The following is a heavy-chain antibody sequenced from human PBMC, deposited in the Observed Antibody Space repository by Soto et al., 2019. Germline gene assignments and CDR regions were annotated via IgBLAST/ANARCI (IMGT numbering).Heavy chain of an antibody. CDR2: IKSKTDGGTT. CDR3: TTDLSGHASYFDY. Sequence: PGGSLRLSCAASGFTFSNAWMSWVRQAPGKGLEWVGRIKSKTDGGTTDYAAPVKGRFTISRDDSKNTLYLQMNSLKTEDTAVYYCTTDLSGHASYFDYWGQGTLVTVSS. D-gene: IGHD5-12*01. CDR1: GFTFSNAW. J-gene: IGHJ4*02. V-gene: IGHV3-15*01.